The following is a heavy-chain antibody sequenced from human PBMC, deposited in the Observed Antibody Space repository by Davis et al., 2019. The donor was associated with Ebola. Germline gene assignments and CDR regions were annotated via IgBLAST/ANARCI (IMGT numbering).Heavy chain of an antibody. D-gene: IGHD3-22*01. Sequence: PGGSLRLSCAASGFTFSSYDMHWVRQATGKGLEWVSAIGTAGDTYYPGSVKGRFTISRENAKNSLYLQMNSLRAGDTAVYYCARAGYDSSGYSGFDPWGQGTLVTVSS. J-gene: IGHJ5*02. CDR1: GFTFSSYD. V-gene: IGHV3-13*01. CDR3: ARAGYDSSGYSGFDP. CDR2: IGTAGDT.